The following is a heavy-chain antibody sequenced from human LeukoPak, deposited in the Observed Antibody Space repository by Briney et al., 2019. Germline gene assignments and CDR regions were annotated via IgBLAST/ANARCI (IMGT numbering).Heavy chain of an antibody. CDR2: IYYSGST. V-gene: IGHV4-59*01. CDR3: ARDSHHAGTFYYGMDV. J-gene: IGHJ6*02. D-gene: IGHD6-13*01. CDR1: GGSFSGYY. Sequence: SETLSLTCAVYGGSFSGYYWSWIRQPPGNGLEWIGYIYYSGSTNYNPSLKSRVTISVDTSKNQFSLKLSSVTAADTAVYYCARDSHHAGTFYYGMDVWGQGTTVTVSS.